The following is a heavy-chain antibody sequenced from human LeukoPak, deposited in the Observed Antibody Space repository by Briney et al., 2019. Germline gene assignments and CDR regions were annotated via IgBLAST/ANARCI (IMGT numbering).Heavy chain of an antibody. CDR1: GFTFSSYS. Sequence: GGSLRLSCAASGFTFSSYSLNWVRQAPGKGLEWVSSISSSGSYIYYADSVKGRFTISRDNAKNSLYLQMNSLRAEDTAVYYCARIGYGVSFDYWGQGTLVTVSS. V-gene: IGHV3-21*01. CDR2: ISSSGSYI. CDR3: ARIGYGVSFDY. J-gene: IGHJ4*02. D-gene: IGHD4/OR15-4a*01.